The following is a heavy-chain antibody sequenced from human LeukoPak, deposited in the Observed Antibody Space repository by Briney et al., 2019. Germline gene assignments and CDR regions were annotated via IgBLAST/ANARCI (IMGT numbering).Heavy chain of an antibody. CDR3: LRSGYYDDWFYP. CDR1: GGTFTDYS. J-gene: IGHJ5*02. D-gene: IGHD5-12*01. V-gene: IGHV1-69*02. Sequence: SVKVSCKAPGGTFTDYSISWVRQAPGRGLEWMGRIIPILNQANYAQKFSGRVTFTADKSTTTASMELSSLKSEDTAIYYCLRSGYYDDWFYPWGQGTLVTVSS. CDR2: IIPILNQA.